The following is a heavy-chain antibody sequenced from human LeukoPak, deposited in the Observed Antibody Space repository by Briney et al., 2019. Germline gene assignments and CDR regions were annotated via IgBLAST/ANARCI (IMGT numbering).Heavy chain of an antibody. CDR1: GFTFSSYA. J-gene: IGHJ4*02. D-gene: IGHD3-10*01. V-gene: IGHV3-23*01. Sequence: RTGGSLRLSCAASGFTFSSYAMSWVRQAPGKGPEWVSAISGSGGSTYYADSVKGRFTISRDNSKNTLYLQMNSLRAEDTAVYYCAKDLRTSYWGDDYWGQGNLVTVSS. CDR2: ISGSGGST. CDR3: AKDLRTSYWGDDY.